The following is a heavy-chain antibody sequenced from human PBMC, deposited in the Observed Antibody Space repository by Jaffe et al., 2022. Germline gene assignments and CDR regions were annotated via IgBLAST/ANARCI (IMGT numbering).Heavy chain of an antibody. CDR2: ISGSGRNP. J-gene: IGHJ4*02. Sequence: EVQLLESGGGLVQAGGSLRLSCAASGFSFRNYAMGWVRQAPGKGLEWVSAISGSGRNPYYADSVKGLFTISRDNSENTMFLQMNSLRVEDTAIYYCAKGSLILVPAAKNFYFDSWGEGILVTVSP. V-gene: IGHV3-23*01. CDR1: GFSFRNYA. D-gene: IGHD2-2*01. CDR3: AKGSLILVPAAKNFYFDS.